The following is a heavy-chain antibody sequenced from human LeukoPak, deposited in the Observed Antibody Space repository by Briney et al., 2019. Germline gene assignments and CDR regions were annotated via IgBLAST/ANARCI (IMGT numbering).Heavy chain of an antibody. Sequence: GGSLRLSCAASGFTFDDYGMSWVRQAPGKGLEWVSGINWNGGNTAYADSVKGRFTISRANAKNSLYLQMSSLRAEDTALYHCARGSYSGCDAHFDYWGQGTLVTVSS. V-gene: IGHV3-20*01. J-gene: IGHJ4*02. CDR3: ARGSYSGCDAHFDY. D-gene: IGHD5-12*01. CDR1: GFTFDDYG. CDR2: INWNGGNT.